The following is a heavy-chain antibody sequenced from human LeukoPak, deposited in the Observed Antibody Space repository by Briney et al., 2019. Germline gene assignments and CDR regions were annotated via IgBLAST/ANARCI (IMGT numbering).Heavy chain of an antibody. J-gene: IGHJ5*02. CDR2: IYNGVNT. V-gene: IGHV4-61*01. CDR1: GASVSSASY. Sequence: PSETLSLTCTVSGASVSSASYWSWIRQPPGKGVEWIAHIYNGVNTNYNPSLKSRVAISVDTSKNQFSLRLNSVTAADTAVYYCARSRAFNSGAFDPWGQGSLVTVSS. D-gene: IGHD1-26*01. CDR3: ARSRAFNSGAFDP.